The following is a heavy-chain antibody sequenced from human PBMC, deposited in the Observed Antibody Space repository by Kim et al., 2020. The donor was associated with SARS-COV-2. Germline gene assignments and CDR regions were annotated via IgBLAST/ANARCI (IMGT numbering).Heavy chain of an antibody. J-gene: IGHJ5*01. CDR3: ARVSGITGTGWFDS. V-gene: IGHV1-46*01. CDR1: GYTFTSYY. CDR2: INPSGGIT. Sequence: ASVKVSCKASGYTFTSYYMHWVRQAPGQGLEWMGIINPSGGITSYAQKFQGRVTMTRDTSRSTVYMEMSSLRSEDTAVYYCARVSGITGTGWFDSWGQGTLVTVSS. D-gene: IGHD1-7*01.